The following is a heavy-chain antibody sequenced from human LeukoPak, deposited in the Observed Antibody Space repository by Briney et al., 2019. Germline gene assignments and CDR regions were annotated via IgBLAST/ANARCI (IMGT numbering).Heavy chain of an antibody. D-gene: IGHD2-2*01. Sequence: ASVKVSCKASGYSFTSYGISWVRQAPGQGLEWMGWISAYHGNTNYVQKLQGRVTMTTDTSTSTAYMELRSLGSDDTAGYYCARDRVTYQLLSPCPPYYSYYMDVWAKGPTDTISS. CDR3: ARDRVTYQLLSPCPPYYSYYMDV. V-gene: IGHV1-18*01. CDR2: ISAYHGNT. J-gene: IGHJ6*03. CDR1: GYSFTSYG.